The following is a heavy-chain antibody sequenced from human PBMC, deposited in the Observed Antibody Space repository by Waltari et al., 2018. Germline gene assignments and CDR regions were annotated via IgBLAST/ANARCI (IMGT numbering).Heavy chain of an antibody. CDR2: IRYDGSNK. Sequence: QVQLVESGGGVVQPGGSLRLSCAASGFPFSSYGITWIRQAHGKGLEWVAFIRYDGSNKYYADSVKGRFTISRDNSKNTLYLQMNSLRAEDTAVYYCAKESIAAAAGLDAFDIWGQGTMVTVSS. V-gene: IGHV3-30*02. CDR3: AKESIAAAAGLDAFDI. J-gene: IGHJ3*02. CDR1: GFPFSSYG. D-gene: IGHD6-13*01.